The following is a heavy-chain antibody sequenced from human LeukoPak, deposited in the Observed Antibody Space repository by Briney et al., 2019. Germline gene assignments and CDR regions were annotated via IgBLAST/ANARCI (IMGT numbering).Heavy chain of an antibody. CDR2: IYYGGST. D-gene: IGHD3-10*01. V-gene: IGHV4-59*01. Sequence: PSETLSLTCTVSGGSISSYYWSWIRQPPGKGLEWIGYIYYGGSTNYNPSLKSRVTISVDTSKNQFSLKLSSVTAADTAVYYCARAYMVRGYNWFDPWGQGTLVTVSS. J-gene: IGHJ5*02. CDR1: GGSISSYY. CDR3: ARAYMVRGYNWFDP.